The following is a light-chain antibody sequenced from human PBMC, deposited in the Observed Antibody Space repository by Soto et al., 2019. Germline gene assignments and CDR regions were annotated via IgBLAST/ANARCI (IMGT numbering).Light chain of an antibody. CDR2: DAS. CDR3: QQRSDWPHS. J-gene: IGKJ1*01. Sequence: EIVLTQSPVTLSLSPGERATLSCRASQSVSSFLAWYQQTPGQAPRLLIYDASNRATGIPARFSGSGSGTDFTLTIGSLEPEDVGVYYCQQRSDWPHSFGQGTKVESK. V-gene: IGKV3-11*01. CDR1: QSVSSF.